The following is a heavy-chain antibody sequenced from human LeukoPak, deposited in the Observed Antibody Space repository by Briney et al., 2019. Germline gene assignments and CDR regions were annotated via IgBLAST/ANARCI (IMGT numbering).Heavy chain of an antibody. D-gene: IGHD3-10*01. J-gene: IGHJ6*02. CDR2: IYSAGTT. V-gene: IGHV3-66*01. CDR3: YSPGSYYGVMEV. CDR1: GFTLSSDY. Sequence: GGSLRLSCAASGFTLSSDYMSWVRQAPGGGLEWGSVIYSAGTTYSADSVKGRFTISRDNSKNTVYLQMNSLRAEDTAVYYCYSPGSYYGVMEVWGQGTTVTVSS.